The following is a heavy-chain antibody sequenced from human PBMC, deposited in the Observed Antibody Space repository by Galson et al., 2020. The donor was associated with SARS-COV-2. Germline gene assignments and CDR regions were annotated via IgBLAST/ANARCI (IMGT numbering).Heavy chain of an antibody. CDR2: ISYDGSNK. V-gene: IGHV3-30*04. J-gene: IGHJ4*02. D-gene: IGHD1-26*01. CDR1: GFTFSSYA. CDR3: ASSGRFDY. Sequence: GESLKISCAAPGFTFSSYAMHWVRQAPGKGLEWVAVISYDGSNKYYADSVKGRFTISRDNSKNTLYLQMNSLRAEDTAVYYCASSGRFDYWGQGTLVTVSS.